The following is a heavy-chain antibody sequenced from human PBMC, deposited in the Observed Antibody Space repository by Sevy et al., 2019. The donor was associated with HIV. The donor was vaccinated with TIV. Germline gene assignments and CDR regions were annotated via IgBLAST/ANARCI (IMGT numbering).Heavy chain of an antibody. J-gene: IGHJ5*02. Sequence: ASVKVSCKTSGYTFTRYTMNWVRQAPGQGLEWMGWINTDTGNPTYAQGFTGRFVFSFDTSVNTAYLQISSLRAEDTAIYYCARGAYYGSGYNWFDPWGQRTLVTVSS. CDR3: ARGAYYGSGYNWFDP. CDR1: GYTFTRYT. V-gene: IGHV7-4-1*02. D-gene: IGHD3-10*01. CDR2: INTDTGNP.